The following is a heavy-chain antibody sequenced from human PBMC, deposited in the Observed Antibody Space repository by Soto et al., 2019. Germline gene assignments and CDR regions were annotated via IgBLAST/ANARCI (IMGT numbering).Heavy chain of an antibody. CDR3: AKRRSSIADSIAAAGTYTAPTMYKWFDP. D-gene: IGHD6-13*01. CDR2: TSYDGSNK. J-gene: IGHJ5*02. Sequence: GGSLRLSCAASGFTFSSYVMHWVRQAPVKGLEWVAVTSYDGSNKYYAESVKGRFTISRDNSKNTLYLQMNSLRAEDTAVYYCAKRRSSIADSIAAAGTYTAPTMYKWFDPWGQGTLVAVCS. V-gene: IGHV3-30*18. CDR1: GFTFSSYV.